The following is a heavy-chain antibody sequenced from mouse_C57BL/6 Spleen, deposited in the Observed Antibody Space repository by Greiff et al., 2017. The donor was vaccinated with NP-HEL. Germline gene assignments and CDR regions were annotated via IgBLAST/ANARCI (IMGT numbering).Heavy chain of an antibody. V-gene: IGHV1-54*01. D-gene: IGHD2-5*01. CDR1: GYAFTNYL. CDR2: INPGSGGT. J-gene: IGHJ3*01. Sequence: QVQLQQSGAELVRPGTSVKVSCKASGYAFTNYLIEWVKQRPGQGLEWIGVINPGSGGTNYNEKFKGKATLTADKSSSTAYMQLSSLTSEDSAGYFCARTYYSNAPFADWGKGALVTVSA. CDR3: ARTYYSNAPFAD.